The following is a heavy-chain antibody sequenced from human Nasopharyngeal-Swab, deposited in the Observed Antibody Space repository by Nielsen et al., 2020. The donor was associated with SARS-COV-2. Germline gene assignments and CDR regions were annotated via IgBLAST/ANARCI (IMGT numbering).Heavy chain of an antibody. Sequence: GESLKISCKVSGYSFTSNWIGWVRQMPGKGLEWMAIIYPGDSDTRYSPSFQGQVTISADKSISTAYLQWSSLEASDTAMYFCARGSRDGYFFDYWGQGTLVTVSS. CDR1: GYSFTSNW. V-gene: IGHV5-51*01. D-gene: IGHD5-24*01. CDR2: IYPGDSDT. J-gene: IGHJ4*02. CDR3: ARGSRDGYFFDY.